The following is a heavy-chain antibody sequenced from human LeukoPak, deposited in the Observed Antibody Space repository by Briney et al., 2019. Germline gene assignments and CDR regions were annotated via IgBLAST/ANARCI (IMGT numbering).Heavy chain of an antibody. V-gene: IGHV4-4*02. J-gene: IGHJ6*03. CDR2: IYHSGGT. CDR1: GGSISSSTNW. CDR3: ATNGYYCMDV. D-gene: IGHD2-8*01. Sequence: KSSETLSLTCAVSGGSISSSTNWWSWVRQPPGKGLEWIGEIYHSGGTNYNPSLKSRITISVDKSQNQFSLKVNSLTAADTAVYYCATNGYYCMDVWGKGTTVTVSS.